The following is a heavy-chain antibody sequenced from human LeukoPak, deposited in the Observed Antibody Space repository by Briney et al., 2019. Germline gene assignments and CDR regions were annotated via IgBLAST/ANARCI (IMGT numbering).Heavy chain of an antibody. CDR1: GGSISSGSYY. J-gene: IGHJ6*03. V-gene: IGHV4-61*02. CDR3: ATSTTVTDYYYYYMDV. Sequence: PSETLSLTCTVSGGSISSGSYYWSWIRQPAGKGLEWIGRIYTSGSTNYNPSLKSRVTISVDTSKNQFSLKLSSVTAADTAVYYCATSTTVTDYYYYYMDVWGKGTTVTVSS. CDR2: IYTSGST. D-gene: IGHD4-11*01.